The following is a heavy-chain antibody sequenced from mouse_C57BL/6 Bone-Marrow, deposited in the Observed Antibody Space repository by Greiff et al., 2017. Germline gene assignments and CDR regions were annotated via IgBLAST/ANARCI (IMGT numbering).Heavy chain of an antibody. CDR3: TPTGDWFAY. V-gene: IGHV14-4*01. CDR1: GFNIKDDY. J-gene: IGHJ3*01. CDR2: IDTENGDT. Sequence: VQLQQSGAELVRPGASVKLSCTASGFNIKDDYMHWVKQRPEQGLEWIGWIDTENGDTEYAAKFTGKATITADPSSNTAYPQRSSLTSEDTAVYYCTPTGDWFAYWGQGTLVTVSA.